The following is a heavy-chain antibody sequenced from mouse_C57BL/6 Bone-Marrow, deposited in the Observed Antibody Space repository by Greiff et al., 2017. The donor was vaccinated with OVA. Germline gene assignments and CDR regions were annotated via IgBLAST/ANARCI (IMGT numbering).Heavy chain of an antibody. D-gene: IGHD4-1*01. Sequence: QVQLQQSGAELVRPGASVTLSCKASGYTFTDYEMHWVKQTPVHGLEWIGAIDPETGGTAYNQKFTGKAILTADKSSSTAYMELRSLTSEDSAVYYCTRTGTGWYFDVWGTGTTVTVAS. CDR3: TRTGTGWYFDV. CDR1: GYTFTDYE. V-gene: IGHV1-15*01. CDR2: IDPETGGT. J-gene: IGHJ1*03.